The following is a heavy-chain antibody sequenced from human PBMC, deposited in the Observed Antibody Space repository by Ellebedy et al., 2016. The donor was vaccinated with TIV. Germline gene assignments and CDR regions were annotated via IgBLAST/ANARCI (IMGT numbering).Heavy chain of an antibody. CDR3: AKDKFQALYEFDH. CDR1: GYTFTNYA. V-gene: IGHV7-4-1*02. Sequence: ASVKVSCKASGYTFTNYAMDWVRQAPGQGLEWMGWINTNTGNPTYAQGFTGRFVFSLDTSVSTAYLQISSLKAEDTAVYYCAKDKFQALYEFDHWGQGTLVTVSS. J-gene: IGHJ4*02. D-gene: IGHD2-8*01. CDR2: INTNTGNP.